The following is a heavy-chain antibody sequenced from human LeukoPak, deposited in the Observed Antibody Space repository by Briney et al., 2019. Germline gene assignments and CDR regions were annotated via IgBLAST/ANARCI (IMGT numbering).Heavy chain of an antibody. V-gene: IGHV3-30-3*01. CDR3: ASQSVAGPAGWFDP. CDR2: ISYDGSNK. J-gene: IGHJ5*02. Sequence: PGGSLRLSCAASGFPFSSYAMHWVRQAPGQGLEWVAVISYDGSNKYYADSVKGRFTISRGNSKNTLYLQMNSLRAEDTTLYYSASQSVAGPAGWFDPWGQGTLVTVSS. D-gene: IGHD6-19*01. CDR1: GFPFSSYA.